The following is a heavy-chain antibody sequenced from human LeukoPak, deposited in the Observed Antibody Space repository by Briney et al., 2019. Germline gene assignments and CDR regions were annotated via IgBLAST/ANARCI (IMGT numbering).Heavy chain of an antibody. J-gene: IGHJ4*02. CDR2: ISSSGSTI. CDR1: GFTFSSYE. CDR3: ARERAYYFDY. V-gene: IGHV3-48*03. Sequence: GGSLRLSCAASGFTFSSYEMNWVRQAPGKGLEWVSYISSSGSTIYYADSVKGRFTISSDNAKNSLYLQMNSLRAEDTAVYYCARERAYYFDYWGQGTLVTVSS.